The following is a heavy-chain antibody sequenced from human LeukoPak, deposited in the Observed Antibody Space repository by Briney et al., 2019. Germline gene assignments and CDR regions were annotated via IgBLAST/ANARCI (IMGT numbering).Heavy chain of an antibody. CDR2: ISAYNGNT. CDR3: ARDRSSSGYWASYYYGMDV. D-gene: IGHD3-22*01. V-gene: IGHV1-18*01. Sequence: ASVKVSCKASGYTFTSYGISWVQQAPGQGLEWMGWISAYNGNTNYAQKLQGRVTMTTDTSTSTAYMELRSLRSDDTAVYYCARDRSSSGYWASYYYGMDVWGQGTTVTVSS. J-gene: IGHJ6*02. CDR1: GYTFTSYG.